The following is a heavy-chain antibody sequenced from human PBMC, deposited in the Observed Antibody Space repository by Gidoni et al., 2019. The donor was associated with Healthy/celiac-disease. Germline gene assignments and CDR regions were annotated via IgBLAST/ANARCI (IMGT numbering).Heavy chain of an antibody. V-gene: IGHV4-4*07. D-gene: IGHD6-13*01. J-gene: IGHJ4*02. CDR1: GGSISSYY. CDR3: ARDRFASYSSWFPYFDY. CDR2: IYTSGST. Sequence: QVQLQESGPGLVKPSETLSLTCTVPGGSISSYYWSWIRQPAGKGLEWIGRIYTSGSTNYNPSLKSRVTMSVDTSKNQFSLKLSSVTAADTAVYYCARDRFASYSSWFPYFDYWGQGTLVTVSS.